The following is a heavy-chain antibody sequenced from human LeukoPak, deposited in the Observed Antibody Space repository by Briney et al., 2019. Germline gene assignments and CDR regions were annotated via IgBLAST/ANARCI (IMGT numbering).Heavy chain of an antibody. V-gene: IGHV3-23*01. CDR1: GFTFSSYA. CDR2: ISGSGGST. Sequence: GGSLRLSCAASGFTFSSYAMSWVRQAPGRGLEWVSAISGSGGSTYYADSVKGRFTISRDNSKNTLHLQMNSLRAEDTAVYYCAKEGSPDKLGDAFDIWGQGTMVTVSS. D-gene: IGHD7-27*01. CDR3: AKEGSPDKLGDAFDI. J-gene: IGHJ3*02.